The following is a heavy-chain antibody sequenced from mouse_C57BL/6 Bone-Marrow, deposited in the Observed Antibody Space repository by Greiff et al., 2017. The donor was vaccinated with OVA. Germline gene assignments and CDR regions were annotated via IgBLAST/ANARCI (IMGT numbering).Heavy chain of an antibody. CDR2: PWWGDDK. J-gene: IGHJ2*01. V-gene: IGHV8-8*01. CDR1: GFSFSTFGMG. CDR3: ARIVDGDNYFDY. Sequence: QVTLKVSGPGLLQPSQTLSLTCSFSGFSFSTFGMGVGWIRQPPGIGLVWLVHPWWGDDKYNNPVLKSRPLTSKDPSKNQFFLKIANVDTADSATYYCARIVDGDNYFDYWGQGTTLTVSS. D-gene: IGHD1-1*01.